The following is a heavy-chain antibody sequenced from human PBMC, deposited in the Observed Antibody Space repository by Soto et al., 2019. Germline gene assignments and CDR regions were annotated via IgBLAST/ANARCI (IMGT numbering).Heavy chain of an antibody. V-gene: IGHV3-30*03. CDR1: GFTFSSYC. CDR3: ARDRGYTYGFDF. D-gene: IGHD5-18*01. J-gene: IGHJ4*02. Sequence: GGSLRLSCAASGFTFSSYCMHWVRQAPGKGLEWVAVISYDGSNKYYADSVKGRFTISRDNSKNTLYLQMNSLRDEDTAVYYCARDRGYTYGFDFWGQGALVTVSS. CDR2: ISYDGSNK.